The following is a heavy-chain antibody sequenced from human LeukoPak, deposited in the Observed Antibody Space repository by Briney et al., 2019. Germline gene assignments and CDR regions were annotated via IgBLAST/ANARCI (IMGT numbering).Heavy chain of an antibody. J-gene: IGHJ4*02. D-gene: IGHD6-6*01. CDR2: IKGDGSEK. CDR3: AREVYGGCFDY. Sequence: PGGSLRLSCAASGFSFSVYEMHWVRQAPGKGLESVASIKGDGSEKYYVGSVKGRFTISRDNAESSLFLQMNSLRADDTAVYYCAREVYGGCFDYWGQGTPVTVSS. CDR1: GFSFSVYE. V-gene: IGHV3-7*01.